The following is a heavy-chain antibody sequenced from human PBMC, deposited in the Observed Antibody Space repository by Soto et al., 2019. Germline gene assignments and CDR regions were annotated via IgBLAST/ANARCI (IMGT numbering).Heavy chain of an antibody. Sequence: GASVKVSCKASGYTFTSYDINWARQATGQGLEWMGWMNPNSGNTGYAQKFQGRVTMTRNTSISTAYMELSSLRSEDTAVYYCAREVGEYCSSTSCYYYYGMDVWGQGTTVTVSS. CDR1: GYTFTSYD. J-gene: IGHJ6*02. D-gene: IGHD2-2*01. V-gene: IGHV1-8*01. CDR3: AREVGEYCSSTSCYYYYGMDV. CDR2: MNPNSGNT.